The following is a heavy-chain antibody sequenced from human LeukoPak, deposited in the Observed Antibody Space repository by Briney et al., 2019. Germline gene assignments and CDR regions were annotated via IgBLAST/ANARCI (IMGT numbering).Heavy chain of an antibody. Sequence: ASVKVSCKASGYSFSSNGISWVRQAPGQGLEWMGWISAYNGNTNYAQKLQGRVTMTTDTSTSTAYMELRSLRSDDTAVYYCARGGIAVAGTRSFDYWGQGTLVTVSS. CDR3: ARGGIAVAGTRSFDY. D-gene: IGHD6-19*01. CDR2: ISAYNGNT. CDR1: GYSFSSNG. J-gene: IGHJ4*02. V-gene: IGHV1-18*01.